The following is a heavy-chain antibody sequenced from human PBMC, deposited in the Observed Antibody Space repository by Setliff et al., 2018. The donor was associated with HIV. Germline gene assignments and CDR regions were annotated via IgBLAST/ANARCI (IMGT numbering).Heavy chain of an antibody. Sequence: GGSLRLSCEASGFTFSRYWMSWVRQAPGKGLEWVANVKQDGSEKYYADSVRGRFTISKDIPNNSVYLQMHSLRAEDTAVYYCAKTAYYFNTSGPKGWFDPWGQGTLVTVS. D-gene: IGHD3-22*01. CDR2: VKQDGSEK. V-gene: IGHV3-7*03. CDR3: AKTAYYFNTSGPKGWFDP. CDR1: GFTFSRYW. J-gene: IGHJ5*02.